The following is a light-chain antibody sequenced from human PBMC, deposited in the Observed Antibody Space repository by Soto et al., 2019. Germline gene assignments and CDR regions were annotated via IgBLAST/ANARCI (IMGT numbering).Light chain of an antibody. J-gene: IGLJ3*02. Sequence: QSALPQPASVSGSPGQSITISCTGTSSDVGSYNLVSWYQHHPGKAPKLMIYEDSKRPSGVSNPFSGSKSGNTASLTISVLQAEDEADYYCCSYAGSSTWVFGGGTKLTVL. CDR2: EDS. CDR1: SSDVGSYNL. CDR3: CSYAGSSTWV. V-gene: IGLV2-23*01.